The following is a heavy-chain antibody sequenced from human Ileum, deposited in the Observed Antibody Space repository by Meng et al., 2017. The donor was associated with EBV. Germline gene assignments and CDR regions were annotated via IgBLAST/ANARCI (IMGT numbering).Heavy chain of an antibody. J-gene: IGHJ4*02. Sequence: VELVESGGGVIQPGGSLILSCVVSGFTISDNYMTWVRQSPGKGLEWVSIIYDGINTYYADSVKGRFTISRDKSKNTLYLQMNSLRAEDTAVYYCAVRYTSGSYLRFDYWGQGTLVTVSS. V-gene: IGHV3-53*01. D-gene: IGHD3-10*01. CDR2: IYDGINT. CDR3: AVRYTSGSYLRFDY. CDR1: GFTISDNY.